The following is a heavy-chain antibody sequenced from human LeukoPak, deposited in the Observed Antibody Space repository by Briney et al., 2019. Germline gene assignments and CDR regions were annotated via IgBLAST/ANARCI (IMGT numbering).Heavy chain of an antibody. V-gene: IGHV3-73*01. CDR3: TSYYDSSGYSYDAFDI. D-gene: IGHD3-22*01. CDR2: IRSKGNSYET. CDR1: GFTFSGSG. J-gene: IGHJ3*02. Sequence: PGGSLRLSCAASGFTFSGSGMHWVRQASGKGLEWVGRIRSKGNSYETAYAASVQGTITISRDDSKNTAYLQMNSLKTEDTAVYYCTSYYDSSGYSYDAFDIWGQGTMVTVSS.